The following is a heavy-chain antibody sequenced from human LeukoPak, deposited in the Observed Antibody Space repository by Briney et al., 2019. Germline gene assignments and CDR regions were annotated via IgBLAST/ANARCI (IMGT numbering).Heavy chain of an antibody. J-gene: IGHJ4*02. CDR2: ISDSGGST. Sequence: GGSLRLSCAASGFTFSSYAMSWVRQAPGKGLEWVSAISDSGGSTYYADSVKGRFTISRDNSKNTLYLQMNSLRAEDTAVYYCAKDGQSGYSYGGGQGTLVTVSS. V-gene: IGHV3-23*01. D-gene: IGHD5-18*01. CDR1: GFTFSSYA. CDR3: AKDGQSGYSYG.